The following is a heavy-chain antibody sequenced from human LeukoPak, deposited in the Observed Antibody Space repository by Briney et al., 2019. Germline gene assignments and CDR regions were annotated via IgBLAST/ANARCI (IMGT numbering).Heavy chain of an antibody. CDR1: GYSISSGYY. V-gene: IGHV4-38-2*02. Sequence: PSETLSLTCTVSGYSISSGYYWGWIRQPPGKGLEWIGSIYHSGSTYYNPSLKSQVTISVDTSKNQFSLKLSSVTAADTAVYYCARDPNHSGSYSGDYWGQGTLVTVSS. D-gene: IGHD1-26*01. J-gene: IGHJ4*02. CDR2: IYHSGST. CDR3: ARDPNHSGSYSGDY.